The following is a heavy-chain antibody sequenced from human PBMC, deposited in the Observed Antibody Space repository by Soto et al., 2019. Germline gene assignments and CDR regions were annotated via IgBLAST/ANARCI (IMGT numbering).Heavy chain of an antibody. Sequence: GGSLRLSCAASGFTFSSYSMNWVRQAPGKGLEWVSSISSSSSYIYYADSVKGRFTISRDNAKNSLYLQMNSLRAEDTAVYYCARDSTIFGVVNYYYYYGMDVWGQGTTVTVSS. CDR2: ISSSSSYI. V-gene: IGHV3-21*01. CDR3: ARDSTIFGVVNYYYYYGMDV. CDR1: GFTFSSYS. J-gene: IGHJ6*02. D-gene: IGHD3-3*01.